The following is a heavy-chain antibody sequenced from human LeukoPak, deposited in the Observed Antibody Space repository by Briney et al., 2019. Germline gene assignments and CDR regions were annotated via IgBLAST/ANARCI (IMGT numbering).Heavy chain of an antibody. CDR2: ISSSSSYI. J-gene: IGHJ5*02. D-gene: IGHD2-2*01. CDR3: ARDGCTSTTCSTLGGFSS. V-gene: IGHV3-21*01. Sequence: PGGSLRLSCAASGFTFSSYSMNWVRQAPGKGLEWVSSISSSSSYIYYADSVKGRFTISRDNAKNSLSLQMNSLRAEDTAVYYCARDGCTSTTCSTLGGFSSWGQGTLVTVSS. CDR1: GFTFSSYS.